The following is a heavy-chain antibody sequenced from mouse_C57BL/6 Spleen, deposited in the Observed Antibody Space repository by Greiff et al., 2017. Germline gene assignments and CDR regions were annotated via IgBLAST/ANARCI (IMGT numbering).Heavy chain of an antibody. V-gene: IGHV1-15*01. CDR3: TRPEVYFDY. J-gene: IGHJ2*01. CDR1: GYTFPDYE. CDR2: IDPETGGT. Sequence: QLQQSGAELVRPGASVTLSCKASGYTFPDYEMHWVKQTPVHGLEWIGAIDPETGGTAYNQKFKGKAILTAAKSSSASFMQLRSLNSEDSAVYYCTRPEVYFDYWGQGTTLTVSS.